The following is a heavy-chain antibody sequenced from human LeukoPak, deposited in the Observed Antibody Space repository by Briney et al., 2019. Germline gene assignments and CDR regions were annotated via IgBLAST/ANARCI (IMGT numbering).Heavy chain of an antibody. V-gene: IGHV4-59*01. CDR1: GGSISSYY. CDR3: ARDFNYYGLDHYYYYYYMDV. D-gene: IGHD3-10*01. CDR2: IYYSGST. J-gene: IGHJ6*03. Sequence: PSETLSLTCTVSGGSISSYYWSWIRQPPGKGLEWIGYIYYSGSTNYNPSLKSRVTISVDTSKNQFSLKLSSVTAADTAVYYCARDFNYYGLDHYYYYYYMDVWGKGTTVTVSS.